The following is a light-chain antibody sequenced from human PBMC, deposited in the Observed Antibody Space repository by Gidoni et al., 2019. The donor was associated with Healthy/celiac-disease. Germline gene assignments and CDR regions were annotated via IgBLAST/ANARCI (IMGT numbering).Light chain of an antibody. CDR1: QSISSY. CDR2: AAS. Sequence: DIQMTQSPSSLSASVGDRVTITCRASQSISSYLNWYQQKPGKAPKLLIYAASILQSGVPSRFSGSGSGTDFTLTISSLQPEDFATYDCQQSYSTPQTFGQGTKVEIK. CDR3: QQSYSTPQT. V-gene: IGKV1-39*01. J-gene: IGKJ1*01.